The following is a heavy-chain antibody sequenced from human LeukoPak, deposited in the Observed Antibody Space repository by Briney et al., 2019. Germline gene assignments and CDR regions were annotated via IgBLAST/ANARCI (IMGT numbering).Heavy chain of an antibody. V-gene: IGHV4-31*03. D-gene: IGHD3-16*02. CDR2: IYYTGTAYRNPSLNSGTT. Sequence: PSQTLSLTCSVSGGSISSGGYYWSWIRQHPGRGLEYIGYIYYTGTAYRNPSLNSGTTYYSPSLKSRATISGDTSKNQFSLKLSSVTAADTAVYYCARVYGDFVWGSYRFDAFDIWGQGTMVTVSS. CDR3: ARVYGDFVWGSYRFDAFDI. CDR1: GGSISSGGYY. J-gene: IGHJ3*02.